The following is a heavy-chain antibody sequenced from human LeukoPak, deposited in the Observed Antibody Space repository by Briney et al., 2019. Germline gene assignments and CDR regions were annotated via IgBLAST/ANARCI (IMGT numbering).Heavy chain of an antibody. CDR3: ARGSGSYYYYYGMDV. Sequence: SETLSLTCTVSGGSISSYYWSWIRQPPGKGLEWIGEINHSGSTNYNPSLKSRVTISVDMSKNQFSLKLSSVTAADTAVYYCARGSGSYYYYYGMDVWGQGTTVTVSS. D-gene: IGHD1-26*01. CDR2: INHSGST. J-gene: IGHJ6*02. V-gene: IGHV4-34*01. CDR1: GGSISSYY.